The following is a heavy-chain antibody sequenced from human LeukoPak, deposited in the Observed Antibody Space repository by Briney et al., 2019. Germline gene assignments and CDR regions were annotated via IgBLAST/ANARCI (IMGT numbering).Heavy chain of an antibody. CDR1: GASISSHY. Sequence: PSETLSLTCSVSGASISSHYWSWIRQPPGKGLEWIGYIYYSVRTNYNPSLKSRVTISVDMPNNQFSLNLNSVTAADTAVYYCARSLVRGERGFDPWGQGTLVTVS. CDR3: ARSLVRGERGFDP. J-gene: IGHJ5*02. D-gene: IGHD3-10*01. V-gene: IGHV4-59*11. CDR2: IYYSVRT.